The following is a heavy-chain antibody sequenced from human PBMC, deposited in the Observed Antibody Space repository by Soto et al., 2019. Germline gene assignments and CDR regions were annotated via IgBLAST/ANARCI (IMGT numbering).Heavy chain of an antibody. CDR1: GFSLSTSGMR. Sequence: SGPTLVNPTQTLTLTCTFSGFSLSTSGMRVSWIRQPPGKALEWLARIDWDDDKFYSTSLKTRLTISKDTSKNQVVLTMTNMDPVDTATYYCARNAGYGMDVWGQGTTVTVSS. CDR2: IDWDDDK. J-gene: IGHJ6*02. CDR3: ARNAGYGMDV. V-gene: IGHV2-70*04.